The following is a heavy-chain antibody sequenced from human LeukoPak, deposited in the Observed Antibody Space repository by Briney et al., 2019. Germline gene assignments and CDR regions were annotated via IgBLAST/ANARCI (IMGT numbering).Heavy chain of an antibody. D-gene: IGHD4-17*01. CDR1: GFTFSNAW. CDR2: IKSKTDGGTT. Sequence: GSLRLSCAASGFTFSNAWMNWVRQAPGKGLEWVGRIKSKTDGGTTDYAAPVKGRFTISRDDSKNTLYLQMNSLKTEDTAVYYCTTDNLAHYGASYDYWGQGTLVTVSS. V-gene: IGHV3-15*07. J-gene: IGHJ4*02. CDR3: TTDNLAHYGASYDY.